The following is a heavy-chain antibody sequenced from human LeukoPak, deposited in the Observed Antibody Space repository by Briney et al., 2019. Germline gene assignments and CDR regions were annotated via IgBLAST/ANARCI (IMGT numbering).Heavy chain of an antibody. J-gene: IGHJ6*02. CDR1: GFTVSSNY. Sequence: GSLRLSCAASGFTVSSNYMSWVRQAPGKGLEWVSVIYSGGSTYYADSVKGRFTISRDNSKNTLYLQMNSLRAEDTAVYYCARDSYYDFWSGYYAGYYGMDVWGQGITVTVSS. CDR3: ARDSYYDFWSGYYAGYYGMDV. CDR2: IYSGGST. V-gene: IGHV3-66*01. D-gene: IGHD3-3*01.